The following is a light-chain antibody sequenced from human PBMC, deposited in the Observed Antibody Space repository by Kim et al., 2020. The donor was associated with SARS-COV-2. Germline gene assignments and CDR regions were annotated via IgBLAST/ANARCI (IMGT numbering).Light chain of an antibody. CDR1: QSVSSN. Sequence: EIVMTQSPATLSVSPGERATLSCRASQSVSSNLAWYQQKPGQAPRLLIYAGSTRATGIPARFSGSGSGTEFTLTISSLQSEDFAVYYCQQYNNWPPWTFGQGTKVEIK. CDR3: QQYNNWPPWT. CDR2: AGS. V-gene: IGKV3-15*01. J-gene: IGKJ1*01.